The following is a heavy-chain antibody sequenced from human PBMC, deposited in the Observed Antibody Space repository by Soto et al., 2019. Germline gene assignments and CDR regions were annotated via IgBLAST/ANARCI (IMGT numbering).Heavy chain of an antibody. CDR2: IYYSGTT. J-gene: IGHJ6*03. Sequence: QVQLQESGPGLVKPSETLSLTSTVSGGSIRTYYWSWIRQTPRKGLEWIGYIYYSGTTNYTPSLQSRVTITVDTSKTPCSLNLSSATAAATAVYYCAREAVREDFWSGYYSPYFYFSTNVLGKGTTVTVSS. CDR1: GGSIRTYY. CDR3: AREAVREDFWSGYYSPYFYFSTNV. V-gene: IGHV4-59*01. D-gene: IGHD3-3*01.